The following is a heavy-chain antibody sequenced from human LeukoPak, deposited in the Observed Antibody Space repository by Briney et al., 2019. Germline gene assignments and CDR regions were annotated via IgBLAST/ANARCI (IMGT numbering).Heavy chain of an antibody. CDR2: ISGSGGST. Sequence: GGSLRLSCAASGFTFSGYAMSWVRQAPGKGLEWVSAISGSGGSTYYADSVKGRFTISRDNSKNTLYLQMNSLRAEDTAVYYCAKEVDYYDSRPGDYWGQGTLVTVSS. V-gene: IGHV3-23*01. D-gene: IGHD3-22*01. CDR3: AKEVDYYDSRPGDY. J-gene: IGHJ4*02. CDR1: GFTFSGYA.